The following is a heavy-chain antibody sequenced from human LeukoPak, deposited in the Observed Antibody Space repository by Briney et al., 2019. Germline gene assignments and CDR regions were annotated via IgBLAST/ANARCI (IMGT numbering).Heavy chain of an antibody. V-gene: IGHV3-7*01. Sequence: GGSLRLSCAASGFTFSNYWMSWVRQAPGKGLEWVGNINQDGRAKYYVDSVKGRFAISSDNAKNSEYLQMNSLRGEDTAGHYCASSYDSSGNDWGQGTLVTVSS. CDR1: GFTFSNYW. J-gene: IGHJ4*02. CDR2: INQDGRAK. D-gene: IGHD3-22*01. CDR3: ASSYDSSGND.